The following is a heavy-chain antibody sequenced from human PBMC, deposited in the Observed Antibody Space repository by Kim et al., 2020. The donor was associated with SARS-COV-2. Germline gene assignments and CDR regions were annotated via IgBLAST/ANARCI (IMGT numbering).Heavy chain of an antibody. Sequence: GGSLRLSCAASGFTVSSNYMSWVRQAPGKGLEWVSVIYSGGSTYYADSVKGRFTISRDNSKNTLYLQMNSLRAEDTAVYYCGKHHDYGGNSEAFDIWGQGTMVTVSS. CDR3: GKHHDYGGNSEAFDI. CDR1: GFTVSSNY. CDR2: IYSGGST. J-gene: IGHJ3*02. D-gene: IGHD4-17*01. V-gene: IGHV3-53*01.